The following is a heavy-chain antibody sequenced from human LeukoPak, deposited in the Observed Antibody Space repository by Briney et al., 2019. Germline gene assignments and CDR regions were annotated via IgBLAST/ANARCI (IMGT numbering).Heavy chain of an antibody. CDR3: ARDRAYYYDSLVPGWRV. J-gene: IGHJ4*02. CDR1: GYTFTSYY. V-gene: IGHV1-46*01. CDR2: INPSGGST. D-gene: IGHD3-22*01. Sequence: ASVKVSCKASGYTFTSYYMHWVRQAPGQGLEWMGIINPSGGSTSYAQKFQGRVTMTRDTSTSTVYMELSSLRSEDTAVYYCARDRAYYYDSLVPGWRVWGQGTLVTVSS.